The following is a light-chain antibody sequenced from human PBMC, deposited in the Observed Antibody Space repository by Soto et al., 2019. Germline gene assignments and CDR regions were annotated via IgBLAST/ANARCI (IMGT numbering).Light chain of an antibody. CDR1: QGISSY. Sequence: IRLPQSPSSLSSFVGERVTTTCLASQGISSYVAWSQQKPGKAPKILIDAASTLQTGVPSRFSGGGSGTDFTLTRSSLQPEDFATYYCQQVNSFPSTFGQGTRLDIK. J-gene: IGKJ5*01. CDR3: QQVNSFPST. V-gene: IGKV1-9*01. CDR2: AAS.